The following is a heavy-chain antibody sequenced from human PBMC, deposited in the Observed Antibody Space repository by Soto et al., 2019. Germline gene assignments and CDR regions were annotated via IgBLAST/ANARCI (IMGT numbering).Heavy chain of an antibody. D-gene: IGHD2-2*01. CDR1: GDSVSSNSAA. J-gene: IGHJ6*02. Sequence: QTLSLTCAISGDSVSSNSAAWNWIRQSPSRGLECLGRTYYRSKWYNDYAVSVKSRITINPDKSKNQFSLQLNSVTPEDTAVYYCARLRCSSTSCLVGYYYYGMDVWGQGTTVTVSS. V-gene: IGHV6-1*01. CDR3: ARLRCSSTSCLVGYYYYGMDV. CDR2: TYYRSKWYN.